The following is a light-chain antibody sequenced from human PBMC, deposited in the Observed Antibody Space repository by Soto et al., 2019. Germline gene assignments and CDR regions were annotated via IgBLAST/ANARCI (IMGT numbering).Light chain of an antibody. CDR1: SSNIGRNF. V-gene: IGLV1-44*01. CDR2: GGD. J-gene: IGLJ2*01. Sequence: QSVLTQPPSASGTPGQRVTISCSGSSSNIGRNFVSWYQQLPGTAPKLLIFGGDQRPSGVPDRFSGSQSGTSASLAISGLQSEDEGDYYCAAWDASLSVVFGGGTKLTVL. CDR3: AAWDASLSVV.